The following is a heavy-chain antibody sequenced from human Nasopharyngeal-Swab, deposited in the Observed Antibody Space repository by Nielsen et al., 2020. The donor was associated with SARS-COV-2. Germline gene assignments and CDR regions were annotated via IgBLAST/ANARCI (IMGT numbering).Heavy chain of an antibody. J-gene: IGHJ6*03. Sequence: GGSLRLSCAASGFTFSSYAMHWVRQAPGKGLGWVAVISYDGSNKYYADSVKGRFTISRDNSKNTLYLQMNSLRAEDTAVYYCASPLGFDWLQHVDYYYYMDVWGKGTTVTVSS. D-gene: IGHD3-9*01. CDR2: ISYDGSNK. V-gene: IGHV3-30*04. CDR1: GFTFSSYA. CDR3: ASPLGFDWLQHVDYYYYMDV.